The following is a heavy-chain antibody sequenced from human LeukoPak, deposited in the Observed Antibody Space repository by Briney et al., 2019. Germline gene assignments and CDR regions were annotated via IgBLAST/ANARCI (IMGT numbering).Heavy chain of an antibody. J-gene: IGHJ4*02. D-gene: IGHD3-22*01. Sequence: GGSLRLSCAASGFTFSSYAMSWVRQAPGKGLEWVSAISGSGGSTYYADSVKGRFTISRDNSKNTLYLQMNRLRAEDTAVYYCAKSSYYDSSGYYREYYFDYWGQGTLVTVSS. V-gene: IGHV3-23*01. CDR1: GFTFSSYA. CDR3: AKSSYYDSSGYYREYYFDY. CDR2: ISGSGGST.